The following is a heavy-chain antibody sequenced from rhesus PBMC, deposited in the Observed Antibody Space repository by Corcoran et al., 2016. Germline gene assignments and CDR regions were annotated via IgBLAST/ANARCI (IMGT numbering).Heavy chain of an antibody. Sequence: QVQLQESGPGVVKPSETLSLTCAVSGGSISSGYDWTWIRQPPGKGLEWIGYIYGSSGTTKYNPSLKKGVTISKDAYKTQFSLKLSSVTAADTAVYYCAREGYSYSHDAFDVWGQGLRVTVSS. J-gene: IGHJ3*01. CDR3: AREGYSYSHDAFDV. CDR1: GGSISSGYD. V-gene: IGHV4-76*01. CDR2: IYGSSGTT. D-gene: IGHD5-12*01.